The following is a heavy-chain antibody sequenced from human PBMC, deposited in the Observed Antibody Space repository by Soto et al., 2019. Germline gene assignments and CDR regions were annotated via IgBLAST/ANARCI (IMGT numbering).Heavy chain of an antibody. J-gene: IGHJ4*02. Sequence: QVQLVQSGAEVKKPGASVKVSCKASGYTFTSYAMHWVRQAPGQRLEWMGWINAGNGNTKYSQKFQGRVTITRDTPASTPYLELSSPRSDDPAVYYCARAPYSSGWFPFDSWGQGTPVTVSS. CDR2: INAGNGNT. CDR3: ARAPYSSGWFPFDS. CDR1: GYTFTSYA. V-gene: IGHV1-3*01. D-gene: IGHD6-19*01.